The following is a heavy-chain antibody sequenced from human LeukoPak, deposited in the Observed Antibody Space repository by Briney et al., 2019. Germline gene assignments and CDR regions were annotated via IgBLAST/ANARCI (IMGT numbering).Heavy chain of an antibody. Sequence: SETLSLTCSVSGGSISSYYWSWIRQPPGKGLEWIGYIYYSGSTNYNPSLKSRVTISVDTSKNQFSLKLSSVTAADTAVYYCARYELGNFDYWGQGTLVTVSS. J-gene: IGHJ4*02. V-gene: IGHV4-59*01. D-gene: IGHD7-27*01. CDR1: GGSISSYY. CDR2: IYYSGST. CDR3: ARYELGNFDY.